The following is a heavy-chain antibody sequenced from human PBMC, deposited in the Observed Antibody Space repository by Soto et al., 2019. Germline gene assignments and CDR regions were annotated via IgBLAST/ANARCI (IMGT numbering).Heavy chain of an antibody. J-gene: IGHJ4*02. V-gene: IGHV3-21*01. CDR3: ARHDVKGSSWYRFFDY. CDR2: ISSSSSYK. D-gene: IGHD6-13*01. CDR1: GFIFSDYG. Sequence: EVQLVESGGGLVKPGGSLRLSCAASGFIFSDYGMNWVRQAPGKGLEWVSSISSSSSYKNYADSVKGRFTISRDNGENSLFLQMSSLRDEDTAVYYCARHDVKGSSWYRFFDYWGLGTLVTVSS.